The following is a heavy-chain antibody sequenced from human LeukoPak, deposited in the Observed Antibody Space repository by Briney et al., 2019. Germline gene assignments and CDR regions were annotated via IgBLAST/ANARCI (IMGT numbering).Heavy chain of an antibody. V-gene: IGHV5-51*01. CDR3: ARTRYYGSSYNYMDV. Sequence: GESLKISCKISGYILTRNWIGWVRQVPGKGLEWMGLAYPGDSGAKYSPSFRGQVTISADKSISTAYLQWSSLKASDTAMYYCARTRYYGSSYNYMDVWGKGTTVTVSS. J-gene: IGHJ6*03. CDR1: GYILTRNW. D-gene: IGHD3-10*01. CDR2: AYPGDSGA.